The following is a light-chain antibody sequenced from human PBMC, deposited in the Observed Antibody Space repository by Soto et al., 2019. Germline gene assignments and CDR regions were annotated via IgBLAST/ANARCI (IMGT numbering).Light chain of an antibody. Sequence: EIVLTQSPATLSLSPGERAPLSCRASQSVSSYLAWYQQKPGQAPRLLIYDASNRATGIPARFSGSGSGTDFTLTISSLEPEDFAVYYCQQRSNWPPWTFGQGTKV. J-gene: IGKJ1*01. V-gene: IGKV3-11*01. CDR1: QSVSSY. CDR3: QQRSNWPPWT. CDR2: DAS.